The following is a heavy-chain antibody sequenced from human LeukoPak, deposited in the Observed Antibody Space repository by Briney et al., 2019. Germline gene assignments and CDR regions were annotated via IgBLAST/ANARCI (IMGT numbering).Heavy chain of an antibody. Sequence: GGSLRLSCAASGFTFSSYAMSWVRQAPGKGLEWVSAISGSGGSTYYADSVKGRFTISRDNSKNTLYLQMNSLRAEDTAVYYCAKASGYSYFTYYYDSSGNFDYWGQGTLVTVSS. J-gene: IGHJ4*02. D-gene: IGHD3-22*01. V-gene: IGHV3-23*01. CDR3: AKASGYSYFTYYYDSSGNFDY. CDR2: ISGSGGST. CDR1: GFTFSSYA.